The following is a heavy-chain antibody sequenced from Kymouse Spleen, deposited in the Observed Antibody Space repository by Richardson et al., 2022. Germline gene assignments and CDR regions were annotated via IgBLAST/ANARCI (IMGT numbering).Heavy chain of an antibody. CDR2: ISSSSSYI. D-gene: IGHD3-10*01,IGHD4-23*01,IGHD6-13*01. Sequence: EVQLVESGGGLVKPGGSLRLSCAASGFTFSSYSMNWVRQAPGKGLEWVSSISSSSSYIYYADSVKGRFTISRDNAKNSLYLQMNSLRAEDTAVYYCARDRVREYYGMDVWGQGTTVTVSS. CDR3: ARDRVREYYGMDV. CDR1: GFTFSSYS. J-gene: IGHJ6*02. V-gene: IGHV3-21*03.